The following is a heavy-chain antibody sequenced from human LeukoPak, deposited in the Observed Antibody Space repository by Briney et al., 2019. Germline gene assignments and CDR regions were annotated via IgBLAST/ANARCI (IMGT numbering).Heavy chain of an antibody. V-gene: IGHV7-4-1*02. J-gene: IGHJ6*03. D-gene: IGHD5-12*01. Sequence: ASVKVSCTASGYTFTSYAMNWVRQAPGQGLEWMGWINTNTGNPTYAQGFTGRFVFSLDTSVSTAYLQISSLKAEDTAVYYCARVFRPPYDGYYYYYMDVWGKGTTVTVSS. CDR1: GYTFTSYA. CDR2: INTNTGNP. CDR3: ARVFRPPYDGYYYYYMDV.